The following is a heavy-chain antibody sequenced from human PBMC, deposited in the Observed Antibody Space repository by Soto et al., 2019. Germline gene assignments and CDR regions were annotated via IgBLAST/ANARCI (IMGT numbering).Heavy chain of an antibody. D-gene: IGHD3-3*01. CDR1: GFTFSSYG. V-gene: IGHV3-30*18. Sequence: GGSLRLSCAASGFTFSSYGMHWVRQAPGKGLEWVAVISYDGSNKYYADSVKGRFTISRDNSKNTLYLQMNSLRAEDTAVYYCAKGGSEWHQYYFDYWGQGTLVTVSS. CDR2: ISYDGSNK. J-gene: IGHJ4*02. CDR3: AKGGSEWHQYYFDY.